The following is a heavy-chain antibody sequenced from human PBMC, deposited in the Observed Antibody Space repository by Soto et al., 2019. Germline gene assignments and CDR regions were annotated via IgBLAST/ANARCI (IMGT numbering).Heavy chain of an antibody. V-gene: IGHV1-2*04. CDR2: INPNSGGT. Sequence: QVQLVQSGAEVKKPGASVKVSCKASGYTFTGYYMHWVRQAPGQGLEWMGWINPNSGGTNYAQKFQGWVTMTRDTSISTAYMELSRLRSDDTAVYYCARAGAAAGTYYYGMDVWGQGTTVTVSS. CDR3: ARAGAAAGTYYYGMDV. CDR1: GYTFTGYY. D-gene: IGHD6-13*01. J-gene: IGHJ6*02.